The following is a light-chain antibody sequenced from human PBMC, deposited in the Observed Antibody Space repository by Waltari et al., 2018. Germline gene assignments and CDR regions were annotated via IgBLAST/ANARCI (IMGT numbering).Light chain of an antibody. CDR2: AAS. CDR1: QYVNIH. CDR3: QQYNDWPRT. Sequence: EVVMTQSRATLSVSPGASATLSCRASQYVNIHLDWYQRKLGQAPRLLIYAASTRATGVPARFSGSGSGTDFTLTISSLQSEDFAVYYCQQYNDWPRTFGLGTKVEIK. V-gene: IGKV3-15*01. J-gene: IGKJ1*01.